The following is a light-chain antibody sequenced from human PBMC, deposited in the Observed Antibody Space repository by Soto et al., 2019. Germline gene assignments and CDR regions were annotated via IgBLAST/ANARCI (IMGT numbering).Light chain of an antibody. CDR2: EDT. CDR3: QSYDSSNVV. J-gene: IGLJ3*02. V-gene: IGLV6-57*02. CDR1: SGSIASNY. Sequence: KFMLTQPHSVSESPGKTVTISCTGSSGSIASNYVQWFQQRPGSATPTVIYEDTQRPSGVAARFYGSIDSSANSASLTVSGLKTEDEADYYCQSYDSSNVVFGGGTKVTVL.